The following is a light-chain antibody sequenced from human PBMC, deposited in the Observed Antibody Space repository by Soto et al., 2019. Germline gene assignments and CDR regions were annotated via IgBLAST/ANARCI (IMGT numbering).Light chain of an antibody. J-gene: IGLJ2*01. CDR2: EVS. V-gene: IGLV2-14*01. CDR3: SSYTSSSIL. Sequence: QSALTQPASVSGSPGQSITISCTGTSSDVGGYNYVSWYQHHPGKAPKLMISEVSNRPSGVSNRFSGSKSGNTASLTISGLQAEDEADYYCSSYTSSSILFGGGTKVTVL. CDR1: SSDVGGYNY.